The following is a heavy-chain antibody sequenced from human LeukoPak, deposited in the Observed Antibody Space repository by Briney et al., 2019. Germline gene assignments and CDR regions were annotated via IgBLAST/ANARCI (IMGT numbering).Heavy chain of an antibody. J-gene: IGHJ6*02. Sequence: ASVKVSCKASGYNFISYYMHWVRQAPGQGLEWMGIINPSGGSTSYAQKFQDRVTMTRDTSTSTVYMELSSLKSEDTAVYYCAREDVVLVDAVRYYYYGMDVWGQGTTVTVS. CDR3: AREDVVLVDAVRYYYYGMDV. D-gene: IGHD2-8*01. CDR1: GYNFISYY. V-gene: IGHV1-46*01. CDR2: INPSGGST.